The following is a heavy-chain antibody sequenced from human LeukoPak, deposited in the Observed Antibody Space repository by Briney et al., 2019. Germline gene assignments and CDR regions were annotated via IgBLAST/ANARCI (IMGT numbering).Heavy chain of an antibody. Sequence: SVEVSCKASGGTFSSYAISWVRQAPGQGLEWMGGIIPIFGTANYAQKFQGRVTITADESTSTAYMELSSLRSEDTAVYYCATKRGYSYGSPHWGQGTLVTVSS. J-gene: IGHJ4*02. D-gene: IGHD5-18*01. V-gene: IGHV1-69*13. CDR1: GGTFSSYA. CDR3: ATKRGYSYGSPH. CDR2: IIPIFGTA.